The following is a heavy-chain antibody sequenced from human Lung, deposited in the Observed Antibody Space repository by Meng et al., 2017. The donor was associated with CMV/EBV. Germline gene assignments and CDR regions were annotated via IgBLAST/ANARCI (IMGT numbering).Heavy chain of an antibody. CDR1: GGTFSNYA. Sequence: SXXVSXKASGGTFSNYAFSWVRQAPGQGLEWMGGIIPIFGIANYAQKFQGRVTIATDESTSTAYTELISLRPEDTAVYYCARDRTGDCSSTSCYNYYYYYGMDVXGEGTTVTVSS. V-gene: IGHV1-69*05. CDR3: ARDRTGDCSSTSCYNYYYYYGMDV. CDR2: IIPIFGIA. J-gene: IGHJ6*04. D-gene: IGHD2-2*02.